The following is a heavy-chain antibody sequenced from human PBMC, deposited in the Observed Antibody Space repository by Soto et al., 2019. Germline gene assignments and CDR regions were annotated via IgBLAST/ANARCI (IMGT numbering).Heavy chain of an antibody. CDR1: GGSISSYY. CDR2: IYYSGST. Sequence: QVQLQESGPGLVKPSETLSLTCTVSGGSISSYYWSWIRQPPGKGLEWIGYIYYSGSTNYNPSLKSRFTISINTSKTQSSLKLSAVTAADTAVYYCARGGLLWFGEPRGMDVWGQGTTVTVSS. D-gene: IGHD3-10*01. CDR3: ARGGLLWFGEPRGMDV. J-gene: IGHJ6*02. V-gene: IGHV4-59*01.